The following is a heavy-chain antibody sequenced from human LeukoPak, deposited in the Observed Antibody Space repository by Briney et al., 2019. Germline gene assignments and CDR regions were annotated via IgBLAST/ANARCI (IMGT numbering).Heavy chain of an antibody. CDR2: ISSSSSYI. Sequence: TGGSLRLSCAAAGFTFSSYSMNWVRQAPGKGLEWVSSISSSSSYIYYADSVKGRFTISRDNAKNSLYLQMNSLRAEDTAVYYCARDNSGWYYFDYWGQGTLVTVSS. V-gene: IGHV3-21*01. CDR3: ARDNSGWYYFDY. CDR1: GFTFSSYS. D-gene: IGHD6-19*01. J-gene: IGHJ4*02.